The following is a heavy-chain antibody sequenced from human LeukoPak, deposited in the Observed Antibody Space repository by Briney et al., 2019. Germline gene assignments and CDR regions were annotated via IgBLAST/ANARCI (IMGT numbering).Heavy chain of an antibody. D-gene: IGHD6-13*01. V-gene: IGHV3-21*01. CDR2: ISSSSSYI. CDR3: ARGGIAAAGTFDY. J-gene: IGHJ4*02. CDR1: GFTFSSYS. Sequence: GGSLRLSCAASGFTFSSYSMNWVRQAPGKGLEWFSSISSSSSYIYYADSVKGRFTISRDNAKNSLYLQMNSLRAEDTAVYYCARGGIAAAGTFDYWGQGTLVTVSS.